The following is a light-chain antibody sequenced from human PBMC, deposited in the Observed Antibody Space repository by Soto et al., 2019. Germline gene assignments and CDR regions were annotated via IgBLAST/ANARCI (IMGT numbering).Light chain of an antibody. CDR3: QQRYSMPLT. Sequence: DVQMTQSPSSLSASVGDRVTITCRASQSISSHLNWYRQKPGKAPQLLIYEASSLQGGVPSRFSGSGSGTDFTLTISRLQADDFAIYYCQQRYSMPLTFGPG. V-gene: IGKV1-39*01. CDR1: QSISSH. J-gene: IGKJ3*01. CDR2: EAS.